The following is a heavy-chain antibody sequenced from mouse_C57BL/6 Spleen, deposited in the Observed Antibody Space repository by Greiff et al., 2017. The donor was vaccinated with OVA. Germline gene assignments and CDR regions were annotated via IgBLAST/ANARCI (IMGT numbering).Heavy chain of an antibody. CDR2: IDPSDSET. CDR1: GYTFTSYW. V-gene: IGHV1-52*01. CDR3: ARDYYGTIDY. J-gene: IGHJ2*01. Sequence: QVQLQQPGAELVRPGSSVKLSCKASGYTFTSYWMHWVKQRPIQGLEWIGNIDPSDSETHYNQKFKDKATLTVDKSSSPAYMQLSSLTSEDSAVYYCARDYYGTIDYWGQGTTLTVSS. D-gene: IGHD1-1*01.